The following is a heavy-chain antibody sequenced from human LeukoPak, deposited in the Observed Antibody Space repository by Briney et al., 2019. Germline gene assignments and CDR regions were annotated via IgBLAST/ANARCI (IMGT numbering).Heavy chain of an antibody. J-gene: IGHJ6*03. CDR2: IVGGDGGT. CDR3: ARGALYYMDV. Sequence: PGGSPRLSCAASGFPISTNGMSWVRQAPGKGLEWVSGIVGGDGGTYYADSVKGRFIISRDNSKNTLYVQMNSLRAEDTAVYYCARGALYYMDVWGKGTTFTISS. CDR1: GFPISTNG. V-gene: IGHV3-23*01.